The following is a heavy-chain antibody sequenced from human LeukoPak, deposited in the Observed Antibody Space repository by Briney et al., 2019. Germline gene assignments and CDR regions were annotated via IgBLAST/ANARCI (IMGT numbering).Heavy chain of an antibody. CDR1: GFTFSAYG. D-gene: IGHD1-26*01. CDR3: ARQSGSSFDY. J-gene: IGHJ4*02. CDR2: IWYDGSKK. V-gene: IGHV3-33*01. Sequence: QPGRSLRLSCAASGFTFSAYGMHWVRQAPGKGLEWVTIIWYDGSKKYYADSVKGRFTISRDNSKNTLYLQMNSLRAEDTAVYYCARQSGSSFDYWGQGTLVTVSS.